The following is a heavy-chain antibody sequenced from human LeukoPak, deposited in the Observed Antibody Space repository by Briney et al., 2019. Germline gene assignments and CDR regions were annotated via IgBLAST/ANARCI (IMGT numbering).Heavy chain of an antibody. CDR2: ISGDSSTI. J-gene: IGHJ3*02. D-gene: IGHD5-12*01. CDR3: ASNQWLSAFDI. V-gene: IGHV3-48*04. CDR1: GFTFSNAW. Sequence: PGGSLRLSCAASGFTFSNAWMSWVRQAPGKGLEWVSYISGDSSTIYYADSVKGRFTLSRDNAKNSLYLQMNSLRAEDTAVYYCASNQWLSAFDIWGQGTMVTVSS.